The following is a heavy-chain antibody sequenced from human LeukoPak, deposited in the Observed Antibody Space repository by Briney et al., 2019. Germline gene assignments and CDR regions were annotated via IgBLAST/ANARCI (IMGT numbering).Heavy chain of an antibody. CDR3: ARVSAPPYNFWSGYYTDY. Sequence: SETLSLTCTVSGGSISSSSFYWGWIRQPPGKGLEWIGSIYYSGSTYYKPSLKSRVTISVDTSKNQFSLKLSSVTAADTAVYYCARVSAPPYNFWSGYYTDYWGQGTLVTVSS. CDR2: IYYSGST. CDR1: GGSISSSSFY. J-gene: IGHJ4*02. D-gene: IGHD3-3*01. V-gene: IGHV4-39*01.